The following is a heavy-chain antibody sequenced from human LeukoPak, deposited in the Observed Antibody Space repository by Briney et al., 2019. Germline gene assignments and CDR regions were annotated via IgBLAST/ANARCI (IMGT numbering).Heavy chain of an antibody. CDR1: GFTFSSYA. V-gene: IGHV3-23*01. Sequence: PGGSLRLSCVVSGFTFSSYAMSWVRQAPGKGLEWVSGISADGGGTFYADSGKGRFTIPRDNSKNFLYLQMNSLRADDTAVYYCAKGRGYSACGPFDCWGQGTLVTVSS. J-gene: IGHJ4*02. CDR3: AKGRGYSACGPFDC. CDR2: ISADGGGT. D-gene: IGHD5-12*01.